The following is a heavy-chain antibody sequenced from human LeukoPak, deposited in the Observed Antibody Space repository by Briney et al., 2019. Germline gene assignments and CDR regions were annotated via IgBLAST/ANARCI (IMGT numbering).Heavy chain of an antibody. D-gene: IGHD4-17*01. CDR1: GGSISSYY. CDR2: IYYSGST. Sequence: SETLSLTCTVSGGSISSYYWSWIRQPPGKGLEWIGYIYYSGSTNYNPSLKSRVTISVDTSKNQFSLKLSSVTAADTAVYYCARVRHDYGGTYYFDSWGQGTLATVSS. V-gene: IGHV4-59*01. J-gene: IGHJ4*02. CDR3: ARVRHDYGGTYYFDS.